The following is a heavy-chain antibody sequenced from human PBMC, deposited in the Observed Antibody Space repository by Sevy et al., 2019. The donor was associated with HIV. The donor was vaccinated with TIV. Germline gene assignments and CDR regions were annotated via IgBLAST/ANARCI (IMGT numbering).Heavy chain of an antibody. CDR2: ISWNSGSI. D-gene: IGHD3-3*01. J-gene: IGHJ4*02. CDR1: GFTFDDYA. Sequence: GVSLRLSCAASGFTFDDYAMHWVRQAPGKGLEWVSGISWNSGSIGYADSVKGRFTISRDNAKNSLYLQMNSLRAEDTALYYCAKEQRITIFGLAPGGLDYWGQGTLVTVSS. CDR3: AKEQRITIFGLAPGGLDY. V-gene: IGHV3-9*01.